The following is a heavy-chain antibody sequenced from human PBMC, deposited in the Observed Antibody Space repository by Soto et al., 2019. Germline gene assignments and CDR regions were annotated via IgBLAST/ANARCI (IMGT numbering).Heavy chain of an antibody. J-gene: IGHJ4*02. D-gene: IGHD2-21*01. CDR3: ARHGGDGYNPPPYEY. V-gene: IGHV5-51*01. CDR2: IYPGDSDT. CDR1: GYSFTSYW. Sequence: GESLKISRKGSGYSFTSYWIAWVRQMPGKGLEWMGIIYPGDSDTRYSPSFQGQVTTSADKSISTAYMQWSSLKASDTAMYYCARHGGDGYNPPPYEYWGQGTLVTVPS.